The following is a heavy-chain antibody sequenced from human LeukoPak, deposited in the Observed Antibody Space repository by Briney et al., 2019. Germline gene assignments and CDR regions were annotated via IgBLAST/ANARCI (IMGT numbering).Heavy chain of an antibody. CDR1: GGSISSYY. J-gene: IGHJ6*02. V-gene: IGHV4-59*08. CDR3: ARHPEGMDV. CDR2: IYYSGST. Sequence: PSETLSLTCTVSGGSISSYYWSWIRQPPGKGLEGIGYIYYSGSTNYNPSLKSRVTISVDTSENQFSLKLSSVTAADTAVYYCARHPEGMDVWGQGTTVTVSS.